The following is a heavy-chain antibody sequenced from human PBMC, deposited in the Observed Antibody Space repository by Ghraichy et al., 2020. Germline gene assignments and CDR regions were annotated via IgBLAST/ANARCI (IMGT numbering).Heavy chain of an antibody. CDR3: ATFVAKYDILTGYPDDNWFDP. J-gene: IGHJ5*02. Sequence: ASVKVSCKVSGYTLTELSMHWVRQAPGKGLEWMGGFDPEDGETIYAQKFQGRVTMTEDTSTDTAYMELSSLRSEDTAVYYCATFVAKYDILTGYPDDNWFDPWGQGTLVTVSS. CDR2: FDPEDGET. D-gene: IGHD3-9*01. CDR1: GYTLTELS. V-gene: IGHV1-24*01.